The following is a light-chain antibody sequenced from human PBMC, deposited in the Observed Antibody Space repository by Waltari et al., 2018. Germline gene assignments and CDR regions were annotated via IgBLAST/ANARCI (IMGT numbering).Light chain of an antibody. CDR2: GAS. V-gene: IGKV3-20*01. Sequence: EIVLTQSPVTLSLSPGERATLSCGASESITTNFIAWYQQKPGQAPRLLIHGASIRAPCISDFFSGSGSGTDFTLTISRLEPEDFAVYYCQHYGRSAITFGQGTRLDIK. J-gene: IGKJ5*01. CDR1: ESITTNF. CDR3: QHYGRSAIT.